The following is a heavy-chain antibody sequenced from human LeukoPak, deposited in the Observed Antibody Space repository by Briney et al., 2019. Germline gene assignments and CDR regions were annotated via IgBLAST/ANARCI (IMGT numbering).Heavy chain of an antibody. Sequence: GGSLRLSCAASGFTFSSYAMSWVRQAPGQGLEWVSAISGSGGSTYYADSVKGRFTISRDNSKNTLYLQMNSLRAEDTAVYYCAKVNCSSTSCYFDYWGQGTLVTVSS. D-gene: IGHD2-2*01. CDR1: GFTFSSYA. V-gene: IGHV3-23*01. J-gene: IGHJ4*02. CDR2: ISGSGGST. CDR3: AKVNCSSTSCYFDY.